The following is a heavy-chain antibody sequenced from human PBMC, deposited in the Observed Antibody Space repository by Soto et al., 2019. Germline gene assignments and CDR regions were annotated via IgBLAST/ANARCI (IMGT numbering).Heavy chain of an antibody. Sequence: QVQLVQSGAEAKKPGSSVKVSCKASGGTFNKYAFSWVRQAPGQGLEWMGGIIPIFETTTYAQMFQGRVTITADESTSTTYLELSSLRSEDTAVYYCVRDRGTQMHLFVWDNWGQGTLVTVSS. J-gene: IGHJ4*02. D-gene: IGHD3-16*01. CDR2: IIPIFETT. V-gene: IGHV1-69*01. CDR1: GGTFNKYA. CDR3: VRDRGTQMHLFVWDN.